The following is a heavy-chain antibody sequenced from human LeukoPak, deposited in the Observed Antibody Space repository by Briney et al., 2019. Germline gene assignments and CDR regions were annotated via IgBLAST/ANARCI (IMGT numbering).Heavy chain of an antibody. CDR1: GGSLSGYN. Sequence: PSETLSLTCAVYGGSLSGYNWNWIRQPPGKGLEWIGEINHSGSTSYNPSLKSRVTISADTSKNQFSLNLTSVTAADTAVYYCASPAVYWFDHWGQGILVTVSP. CDR3: ASPAVYWFDH. D-gene: IGHD6-19*01. V-gene: IGHV4-34*01. J-gene: IGHJ5*02. CDR2: INHSGST.